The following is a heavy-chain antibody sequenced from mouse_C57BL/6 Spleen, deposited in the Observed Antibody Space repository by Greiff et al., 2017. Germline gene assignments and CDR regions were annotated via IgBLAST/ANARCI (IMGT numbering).Heavy chain of an antibody. D-gene: IGHD1-1*01. CDR1: GYAFSSYW. J-gene: IGHJ1*03. V-gene: IGHV1-80*01. CDR3: VSYEYFDV. CDR2: IYPGDGDT. Sequence: VKLVESGAELVKPGASVTISCKASGYAFSSYWMNWVKQRPGKGLEWIGQIYPGDGDTNYNGKFKGKATLTADKSSSTAYMQLSSLTSEDSAVYFCVSYEYFDVWGTGTTVTVSS.